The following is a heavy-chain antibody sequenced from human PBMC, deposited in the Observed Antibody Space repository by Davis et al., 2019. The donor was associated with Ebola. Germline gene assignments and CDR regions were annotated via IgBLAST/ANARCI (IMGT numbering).Heavy chain of an antibody. CDR3: ARAIHLFYDILTGYYPVDY. CDR1: GYTFTGYY. CDR2: INPNSGGT. Sequence: ASVTVSCKASGYTFTGYYMHWVRQAPGQGLEWMGRINPNSGGTNYAQKLQGRVTMTTDTSTSTAYMELRSLRSDDTAVYYCARAIHLFYDILTGYYPVDYWGQGTLVTVSS. V-gene: IGHV1-2*06. D-gene: IGHD3-9*01. J-gene: IGHJ4*02.